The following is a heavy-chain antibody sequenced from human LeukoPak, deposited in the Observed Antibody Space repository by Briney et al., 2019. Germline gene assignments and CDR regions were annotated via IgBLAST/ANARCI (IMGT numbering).Heavy chain of an antibody. CDR2: ISYSGST. CDR3: ARITYRQQPIYSYYYYYGMDV. Sequence: SETLSLTCAVYGGSVSDYYWSWIRQPPGKGLEWIGEISYSGSTNYNPSLKSRVTISVDTSKNQFSLKLSSVTAADTAVYYCARITYRQQPIYSYYYYYGMDVWGHGTTVTVSS. V-gene: IGHV4-34*01. CDR1: GGSVSDYY. J-gene: IGHJ6*02. D-gene: IGHD1/OR15-1a*01.